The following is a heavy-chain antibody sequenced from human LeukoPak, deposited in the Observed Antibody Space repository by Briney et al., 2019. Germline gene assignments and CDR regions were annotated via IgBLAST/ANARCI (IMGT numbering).Heavy chain of an antibody. CDR2: IYTSGST. V-gene: IGHV4-4*07. Sequence: SETLSLTCTVSGGSISSYYWSWIRQPAGKGLEWIGRIYTSGSTNYNPSLKSRVTMSVDTSKNQFSLKLSSVTAADTAVYYCAREGWEPRAEYFQHWGQGTLVTVSS. D-gene: IGHD1-26*01. J-gene: IGHJ1*01. CDR1: GGSISSYY. CDR3: AREGWEPRAEYFQH.